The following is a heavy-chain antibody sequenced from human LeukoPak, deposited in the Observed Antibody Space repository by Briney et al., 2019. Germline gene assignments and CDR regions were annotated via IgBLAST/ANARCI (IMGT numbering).Heavy chain of an antibody. J-gene: IGHJ4*02. CDR2: ISSSGSTI. CDR3: AKDPGDTAMVPYDGFDY. D-gene: IGHD5-18*01. V-gene: IGHV3-48*03. Sequence: GGSLRLSCAASGFTFSSYEMNWVRQAPGKGLEWVSYISSSGSTIYYADSVKGRFTISRDNAKNSLYLQMNSLRAEDTAVYYCAKDPGDTAMVPYDGFDYWGQGTLVTVSS. CDR1: GFTFSSYE.